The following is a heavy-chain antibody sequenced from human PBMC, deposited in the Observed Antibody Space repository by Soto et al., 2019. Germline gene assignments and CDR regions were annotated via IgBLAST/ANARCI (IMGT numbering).Heavy chain of an antibody. Sequence: EVQLVESGGGLVQPGGSLRLSCAASGFTFSSYSMNWVRQAPGKGLEWVSYISSSSSTIYYADSVKGRFTIYRDNAKNSLYLQMSTLGAADKSVYYGARSVRYCDYLNWFDPWGQGTLVTVSS. CDR3: ARSVRYCDYLNWFDP. CDR1: GFTFSSYS. D-gene: IGHD4-17*01. J-gene: IGHJ5*02. V-gene: IGHV3-48*01. CDR2: ISSSSSTI.